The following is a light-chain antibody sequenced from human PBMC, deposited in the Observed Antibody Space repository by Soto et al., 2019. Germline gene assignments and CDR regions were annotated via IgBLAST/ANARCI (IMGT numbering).Light chain of an antibody. V-gene: IGKV3-20*01. CDR1: QSVSSSY. J-gene: IGKJ1*01. CDR2: GAS. Sequence: EIVLTPSPGTLSLSPGERATLSCRASQSVSSSYLAWYQQKPGQAPRLLIYGASSRATGIPDRFSGSGSGTDFTLTISRLEPEDFAVYYCQQYGSSPEWTCGQGTKGDIK. CDR3: QQYGSSPEWT.